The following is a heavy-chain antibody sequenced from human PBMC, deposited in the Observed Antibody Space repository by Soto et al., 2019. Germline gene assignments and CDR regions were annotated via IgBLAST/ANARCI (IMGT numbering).Heavy chain of an antibody. CDR3: ARGYYDILTGYYREDYYYYMDV. V-gene: IGHV1-69*02. D-gene: IGHD3-9*01. J-gene: IGHJ6*03. CDR2: IIPILGIA. Sequence: SVKVSCKASGGTFSSYTISWVRQAPGQGLEWMGRIIPILGIANYAQRFQGRVTITADKSTSTAYMELSSLRSEDTAVYYCARGYYDILTGYYREDYYYYMDVWGKGTTVTVSS. CDR1: GGTFSSYT.